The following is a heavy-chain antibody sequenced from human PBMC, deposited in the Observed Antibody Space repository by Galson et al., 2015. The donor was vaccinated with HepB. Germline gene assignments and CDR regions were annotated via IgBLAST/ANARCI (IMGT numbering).Heavy chain of an antibody. CDR3: ARDSSVWYVVS. D-gene: IGHD6-19*01. Sequence: SLRLSCAASGFTFSNYYMNWVRQAPGKGLEWVANIKPDGSGKYYVDSVKGRFTVSRDNAKNSLYLQMNSLRAEDTAVYYCARDSSVWYVVSWGQVTLVTVSS. CDR1: GFTFSNYY. CDR2: IKPDGSGK. J-gene: IGHJ1*01. V-gene: IGHV3-7*03.